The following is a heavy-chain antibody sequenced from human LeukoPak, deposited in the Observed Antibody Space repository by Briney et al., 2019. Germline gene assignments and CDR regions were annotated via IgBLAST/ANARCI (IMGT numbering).Heavy chain of an antibody. D-gene: IGHD1-14*01. J-gene: IGHJ3*02. CDR1: GFTVSSNY. CDR3: ARVRLDRSERNLDAFEN. V-gene: IGHV3-53*01. CDR2: IYSGGST. Sequence: GGSLGLSCAASGFTVSSNYMSWVRQAPGKGLEWVSNIYSGGSTYYADSVKGRFTISRDNSKNTVFLQMNSLRAEDTAIYFCARVRLDRSERNLDAFENWGQGTMVTVSS.